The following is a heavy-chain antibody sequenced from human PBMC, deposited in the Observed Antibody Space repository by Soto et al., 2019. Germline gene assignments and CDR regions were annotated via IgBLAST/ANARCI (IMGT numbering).Heavy chain of an antibody. V-gene: IGHV4-59*08. CDR1: GGSISSYY. CDR2: IYYSGST. CDR3: ARQYSSSWYNWFDP. J-gene: IGHJ5*02. D-gene: IGHD6-13*01. Sequence: SETLSLTCTVSGGSISSYYWSWIRQPPGKGLEWIGYIYYSGSTNYNPSLKSQVTISVDTSKNQFSLKLSSVTAADTAVYYCARQYSSSWYNWFDPWGQGTLVTRLL.